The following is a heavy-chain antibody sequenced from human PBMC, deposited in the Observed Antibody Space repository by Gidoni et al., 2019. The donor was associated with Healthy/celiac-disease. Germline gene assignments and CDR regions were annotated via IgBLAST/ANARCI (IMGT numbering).Heavy chain of an antibody. Sequence: EVQLLESGGGLVQPGGSLRLSCAASGFTFSSYAMCWVRQAPGKGLEWVSAISGSGGSTYYADSVKGRFTISRDNSKNTLYLQMNSLRAEDTAVYYCAKAAGYGSGSWGYNWFDPWGQGTLVTVSS. CDR3: AKAAGYGSGSWGYNWFDP. CDR2: ISGSGGST. CDR1: GFTFSSYA. D-gene: IGHD3-10*01. J-gene: IGHJ5*02. V-gene: IGHV3-23*01.